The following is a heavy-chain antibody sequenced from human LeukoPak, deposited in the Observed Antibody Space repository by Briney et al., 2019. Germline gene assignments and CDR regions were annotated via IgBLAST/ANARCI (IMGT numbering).Heavy chain of an antibody. D-gene: IGHD4-23*01. V-gene: IGHV3-23*01. Sequence: GGSLRLSCAASGFTFSSYAMSWVRQAPGKGLEWVSAISGSGGSTYYADSVKGRFTISRDNGKNTLFLQMNSLRAEDAAVYYCVRGNDYGGPHYWGQGTLVTVSS. CDR1: GFTFSSYA. J-gene: IGHJ4*02. CDR2: ISGSGGST. CDR3: VRGNDYGGPHY.